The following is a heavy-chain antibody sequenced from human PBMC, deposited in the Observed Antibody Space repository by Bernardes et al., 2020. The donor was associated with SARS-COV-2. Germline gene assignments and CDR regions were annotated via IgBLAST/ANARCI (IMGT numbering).Heavy chain of an antibody. J-gene: IGHJ6*02. CDR1: GYTFSTYD. Sequence: VKVSCKASGYTFSTYDINWVRQATGQGLEWMGWMNPNSGNTGYAQKFQGRVTMTRNTSISTAYMELSSLRSEDTAVYYCARLHVTYYYGMDAWGQGTTVTVSS. CDR2: MNPNSGNT. CDR3: ARLHVTYYYGMDA. V-gene: IGHV1-8*01.